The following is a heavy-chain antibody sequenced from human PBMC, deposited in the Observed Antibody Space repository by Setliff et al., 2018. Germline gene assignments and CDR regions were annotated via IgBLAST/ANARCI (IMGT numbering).Heavy chain of an antibody. J-gene: IGHJ4*02. V-gene: IGHV3-23*01. CDR2: ISGSGGST. CDR3: AKAIAPIVVVPAAMLEAY. D-gene: IGHD2-2*01. CDR1: GFTFSSYW. Sequence: GSLRLSCAASGFTFSSYWMSWVRQAPGKGLEWVSAISGSGGSTYYADSVKGRFTISRDNSKNTLYLQMNSLRAEDTAVYYCAKAIAPIVVVPAAMLEAYWGQGTLVTVSS.